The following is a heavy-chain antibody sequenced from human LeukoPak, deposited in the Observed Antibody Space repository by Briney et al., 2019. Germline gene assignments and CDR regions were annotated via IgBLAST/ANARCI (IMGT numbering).Heavy chain of an antibody. CDR3: GRGPTVTTDY. Sequence: PSQTLSLTCTVSGGSISSGGHYWSWFRQHPGKGLEWIGYIYDSGSTYYNPSLKSRVAMSVGTSKNQFSLNLSSVTAADTAVYYCGRGPTVTTDYWGQGTLVTVSS. CDR1: GGSISSGGHY. CDR2: IYDSGST. V-gene: IGHV4-31*03. J-gene: IGHJ4*02. D-gene: IGHD4-17*01.